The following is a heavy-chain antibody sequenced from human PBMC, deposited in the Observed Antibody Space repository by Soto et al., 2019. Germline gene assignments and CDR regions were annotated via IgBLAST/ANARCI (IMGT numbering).Heavy chain of an antibody. V-gene: IGHV1-18*01. Sequence: QVQLVQSGTEVKKPGASVKVSCTASGYTFTSYGISWVRQAPGQGLEWMGWISAYSSNTNYAQKLQGRLTMTTDTSTSTAYMELRSLRSDDTAVYYCARDADILTGYYTSGWFDPWGQGTLVTVSS. J-gene: IGHJ5*02. D-gene: IGHD3-9*01. CDR2: ISAYSSNT. CDR3: ARDADILTGYYTSGWFDP. CDR1: GYTFTSYG.